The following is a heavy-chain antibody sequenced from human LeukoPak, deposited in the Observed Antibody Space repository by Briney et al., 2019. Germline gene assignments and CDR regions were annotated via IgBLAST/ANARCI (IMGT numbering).Heavy chain of an antibody. D-gene: IGHD3-22*01. CDR3: ANGGIYYDSKDWFDP. V-gene: IGHV3-30*02. J-gene: IGHJ5*02. CDR2: IRYDGSNK. Sequence: PGGSLRLSCAASGFTFSSYGMHWVRQAPGKGLAWVAFIRYDGSNKYYADSVKGRFTISRDNSKNTLYLQMNSLRAEDTAVYYCANGGIYYDSKDWFDPWGQGTLVTVSS. CDR1: GFTFSSYG.